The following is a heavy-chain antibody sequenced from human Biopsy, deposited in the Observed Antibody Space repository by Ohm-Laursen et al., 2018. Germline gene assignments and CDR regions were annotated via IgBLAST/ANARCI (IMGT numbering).Heavy chain of an antibody. CDR2: VFYPGNT. V-gene: IGHV4-61*01. Sequence: SETLSLTCIVSGGSVTNRNYCWSWIRQSPGKKLEWIGYVFYPGNTNYNPSLRSRVTISVDTSKNQFSLKLSSVTAADTAVYYCARDFCDTTSCYPQNWGQGTLVTVSS. CDR3: ARDFCDTTSCYPQN. D-gene: IGHD2-2*01. J-gene: IGHJ4*02. CDR1: GGSVTNRNYC.